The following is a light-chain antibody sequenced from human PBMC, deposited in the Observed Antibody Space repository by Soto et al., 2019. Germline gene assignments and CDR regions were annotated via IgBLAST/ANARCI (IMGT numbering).Light chain of an antibody. Sequence: QPELTQPPSTSGTPGQRGTISCSRSSSNIGSNTVNWYQQLPGTAPKLLIYSSNQRPSGVPDRFSGSKSGTSASLAISGLQSEDGADYYCAAWDDILNGYVFGAGTKVTVL. CDR3: AAWDDILNGYV. CDR2: SSN. CDR1: SSNIGSNT. J-gene: IGLJ1*01. V-gene: IGLV1-44*01.